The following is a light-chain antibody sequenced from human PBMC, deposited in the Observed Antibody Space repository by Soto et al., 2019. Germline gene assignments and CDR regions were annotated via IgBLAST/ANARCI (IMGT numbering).Light chain of an antibody. J-gene: IGLJ1*01. CDR1: SSDIGIYNF. CDR2: NVY. CDR3: NSYTSASTYV. V-gene: IGLV2-14*03. Sequence: QSALTQPASVPGSPGQSITIFCTGTSSDIGIYNFVSWYQQHPGKAPNLMIYNVYSRPSGVSSRFSGSKSGNTASLTISWLQAEDEADYYCNSYTSASTYVFGTGTKVTVL.